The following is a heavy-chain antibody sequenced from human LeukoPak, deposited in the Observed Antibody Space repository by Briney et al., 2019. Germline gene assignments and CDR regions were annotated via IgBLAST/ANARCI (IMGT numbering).Heavy chain of an antibody. D-gene: IGHD6-19*01. CDR1: GLTFSNHA. CDR3: ARDGDSGWYTH. Sequence: GGSLRLSCAASGLTFSNHAMNWVRQAPGKGLEWVSYISGRGTTIYYADSVKGRFTISRDNAKNSLYLQMNSVRAEDTAVYYCARDGDSGWYTHWGQGTLVTVSS. CDR2: ISGRGTTI. J-gene: IGHJ4*02. V-gene: IGHV3-48*03.